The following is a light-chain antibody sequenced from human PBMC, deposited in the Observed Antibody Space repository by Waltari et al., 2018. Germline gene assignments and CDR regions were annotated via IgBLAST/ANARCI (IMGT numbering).Light chain of an antibody. J-gene: IGKJ2*01. CDR1: ESVGNN. CDR2: GAS. Sequence: IVMTQSPATLSVSPGRRATLSCRASESVGNNFAWYQQKHGQAPRLLIYGASARATGIPARFSASGSRTEFVLTISSLQSEDSAVYYCQQYNNWPYTFGQGTKLEIK. V-gene: IGKV3-15*01. CDR3: QQYNNWPYT.